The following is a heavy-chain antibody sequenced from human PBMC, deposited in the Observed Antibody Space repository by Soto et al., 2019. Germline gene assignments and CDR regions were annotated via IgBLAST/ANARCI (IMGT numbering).Heavy chain of an antibody. CDR1: GGSISSNNW. CDR3: AGQVDTTYTYNY. CDR2: IYHSGST. D-gene: IGHD5-18*01. J-gene: IGHJ4*02. V-gene: IGHV4-4*02. Sequence: QVQLQESGPGLVKPSGTLSLTCAVSGGSISSNNWWSWVRQPPGKGLEWIGEIYHSGSTNYNPSLKGRVTMLVDKSQSQFSLNLGSLTAADTAVYYCAGQVDTTYTYNYWGQGTLVTVSS.